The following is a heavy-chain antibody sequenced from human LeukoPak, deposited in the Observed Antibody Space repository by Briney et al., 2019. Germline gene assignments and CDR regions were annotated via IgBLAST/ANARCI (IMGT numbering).Heavy chain of an antibody. V-gene: IGHV3-9*01. CDR2: ISWNGGSI. Sequence: PGGSLRLSCAAPGFIFDDYAMHWVRQAPGKGLEWVSGISWNGGSIDYADSVKGRFTISRDNAKNSLYLQMNTLRGEDTALYYCAKSPHTDYVYYFDYWGQGTLVTVSS. J-gene: IGHJ4*02. CDR3: AKSPHTDYVYYFDY. D-gene: IGHD4-17*01. CDR1: GFIFDDYA.